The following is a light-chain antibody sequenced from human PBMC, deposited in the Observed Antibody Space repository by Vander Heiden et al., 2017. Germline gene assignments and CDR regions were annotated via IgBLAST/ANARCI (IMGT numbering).Light chain of an antibody. Sequence: ALTQPRPVSGSPGQSVTISCTGTSSDVGGNNYVSWYQQHPGKAPKLMIYDVSRRPAGVPDRFSGSKSGNTASLTISGLQAEDEADYYCCSYGGSYTWVFGGGTKLTVL. CDR3: CSYGGSYTWV. CDR2: DVS. J-gene: IGLJ3*02. V-gene: IGLV2-11*01. CDR1: SSDVGGNNY.